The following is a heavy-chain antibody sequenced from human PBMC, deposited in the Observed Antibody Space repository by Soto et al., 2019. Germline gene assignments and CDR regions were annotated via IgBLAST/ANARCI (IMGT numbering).Heavy chain of an antibody. D-gene: IGHD5-18*01. V-gene: IGHV4-61*01. Sequence: SETLSLTCTVPGGSVSSGRYYWSWIRQPPGKGLGWIGHIYYIGTTHYSPSLKSRVTISLDTSKNQFSLRLSSVTAADTAVYYCARSGSNSGADAFDTWGQGTMVTVSS. CDR1: GGSVSSGRYY. CDR2: IYYIGTT. J-gene: IGHJ3*02. CDR3: ARSGSNSGADAFDT.